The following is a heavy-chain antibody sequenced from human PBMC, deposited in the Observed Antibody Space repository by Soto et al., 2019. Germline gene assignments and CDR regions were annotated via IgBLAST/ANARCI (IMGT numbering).Heavy chain of an antibody. V-gene: IGHV1-69*12. D-gene: IGHD6-13*01. CDR1: GGSFSRYA. Sequence: QVQLVQSGAEVKKPGSSVKVSCKASGGSFSRYAISWERQAPGQGLEWMGGIIPIFGTANYAQKFQGRVTITADESTSTAYMELSSLRSEDTAVYYCARVAAAGTGWFDPWGQGTLVTVSS. J-gene: IGHJ5*02. CDR3: ARVAAAGTGWFDP. CDR2: IIPIFGTA.